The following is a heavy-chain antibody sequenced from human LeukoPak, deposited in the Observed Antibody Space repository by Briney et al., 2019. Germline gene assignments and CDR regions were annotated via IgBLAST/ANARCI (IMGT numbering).Heavy chain of an antibody. CDR1: GFTFSTYS. CDR2: ISSTGSTK. CDR3: SRVRSPSTVPIDY. Sequence: PGGSLRLSCAASGFTFSTYSMTWVRQAAGKGLEWDSYISSTGSTKYYADSVKGRFTISRDNAVHSLYLQMNSLRDEDTAVYHCSRVRSPSTVPIDYWGQGTLVTVSS. D-gene: IGHD4-17*01. V-gene: IGHV3-48*02. J-gene: IGHJ4*02.